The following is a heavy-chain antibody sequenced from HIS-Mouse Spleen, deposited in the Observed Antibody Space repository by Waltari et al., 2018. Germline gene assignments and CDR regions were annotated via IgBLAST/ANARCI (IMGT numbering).Heavy chain of an antibody. CDR1: GGSISSRSYY. D-gene: IGHD6-13*01. V-gene: IGHV4-39*07. CDR3: AREIPYSSSWYDWYFDL. J-gene: IGHJ2*01. CDR2: IYYSGST. Sequence: QLQLQASGPGLVKPSETLSLPFPVSGGSISSRSYYWGWIRQPPGRGREWIGSIYYSGSTYYNPSLKSRVTISVDTSKNQFSLKLSSVTAADTAVYYCAREIPYSSSWYDWYFDLWGRGTLVTVSS.